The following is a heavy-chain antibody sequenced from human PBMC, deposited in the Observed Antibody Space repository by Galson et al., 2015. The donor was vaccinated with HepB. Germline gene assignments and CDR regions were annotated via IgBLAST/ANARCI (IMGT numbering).Heavy chain of an antibody. J-gene: IGHJ4*02. CDR2: VGSSGRHT. CDR1: GFTFNTYA. D-gene: IGHD6-19*01. CDR3: AGGWDLYYLDY. V-gene: IGHV3-23*01. Sequence: LRLSCAASGFTFNTYAMTWVRQAPGKGLEWVSSVGSSGRHTYYADSVKGRFTISRNNSKNTLYLQMNSLRAEDTAIYYCAGGWDLYYLDYWGQGTLVTVSS.